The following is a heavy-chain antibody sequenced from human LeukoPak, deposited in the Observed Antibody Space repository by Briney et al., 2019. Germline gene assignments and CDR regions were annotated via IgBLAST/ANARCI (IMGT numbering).Heavy chain of an antibody. V-gene: IGHV1-69*06. CDR3: ASYDYGGTTPGY. CDR2: IIPIFGTA. J-gene: IGHJ4*02. CDR1: GYTFTSYG. Sequence: SVKVSCKASGYTFTSYGISWVRQAPGQGLEWMGRIIPIFGTANYAQKFQGRVTITADKSTSTAYMELSSLRSEDTAVYYCASYDYGGTTPGYWGQGTLVTVSS. D-gene: IGHD4-23*01.